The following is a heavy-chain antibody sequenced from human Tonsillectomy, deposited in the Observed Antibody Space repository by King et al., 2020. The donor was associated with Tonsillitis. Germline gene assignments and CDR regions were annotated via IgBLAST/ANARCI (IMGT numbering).Heavy chain of an antibody. CDR3: ARLGGVRDSDYGGGFDY. V-gene: IGHV4-39*01. J-gene: IGHJ4*02. CDR2: IDYSGGT. Sequence: LQLQESGPGLVKPSETLSLACTVSVDSISSSTYYWGWIRQPPGKGLEWIGWIDYSGGTYYTPSLKSRVTISVDTSKNQFSLKLSSVTAADTAVYYCARLGGVRDSDYGGGFDYWGQGTLVTVSS. D-gene: IGHD4-17*01. CDR1: VDSISSSTYY.